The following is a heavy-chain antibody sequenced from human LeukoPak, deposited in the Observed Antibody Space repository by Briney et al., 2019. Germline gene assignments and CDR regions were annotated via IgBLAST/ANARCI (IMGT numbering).Heavy chain of an antibody. Sequence: GGSLRLSCAASGFTFSSYSMNWVRQAPGKGLEWVSSISSASSYIYYADSVKGRFTVSRDNAKNSLDLQMDSLRVEDTALYYCARDDSPTAVTTYHVDYSGHGTLVTVSS. CDR2: ISSASSYI. V-gene: IGHV3-21*01. CDR1: GFTFSSYS. CDR3: ARDDSPTAVTTYHVDY. J-gene: IGHJ4*01. D-gene: IGHD4-17*01.